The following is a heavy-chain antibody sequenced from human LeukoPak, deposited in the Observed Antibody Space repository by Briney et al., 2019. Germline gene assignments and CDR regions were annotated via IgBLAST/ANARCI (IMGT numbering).Heavy chain of an antibody. CDR3: ARGKYQISIFCSGSNCYPGAFDI. CDR1: GGSTSSFY. V-gene: IGHV4-59*01. Sequence: LETLSLTCTVSGGSTSSFYWSWIRQPPGEGLGWIGYIFYSGGTKYNTSLKSRVTLSVETSKNQVSLKLSSVTAADTALYYCARGKYQISIFCSGSNCYPGAFDIWGQGTMGTVSS. CDR2: IFYSGGT. J-gene: IGHJ3*02. D-gene: IGHD2-15*01.